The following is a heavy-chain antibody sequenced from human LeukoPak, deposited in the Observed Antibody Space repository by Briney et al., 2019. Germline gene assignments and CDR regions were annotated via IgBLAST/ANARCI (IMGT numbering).Heavy chain of an antibody. J-gene: IGHJ5*02. D-gene: IGHD6-13*01. CDR1: GYTFTSYG. CDR3: ARDGSSWYEGRSNWFDP. Sequence: ASVKVSCKASGYTFTSYGISWVRQAPGQGLEWMGWISAYNGNTNYAQKLQGRVTMTTDTSTSTAYMELRSLRSDDTAVYYCARDGSSWYEGRSNWFDPWGQGTLVTVSS. CDR2: ISAYNGNT. V-gene: IGHV1-18*01.